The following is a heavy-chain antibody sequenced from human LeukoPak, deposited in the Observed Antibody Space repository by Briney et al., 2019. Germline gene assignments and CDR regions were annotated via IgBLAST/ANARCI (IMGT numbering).Heavy chain of an antibody. CDR3: AKEDALSKRGYSYGVFDY. Sequence: GGSLRLSCAASGFTFSSYAMSWVRQAPGKGLEWVSAISGSGGSTYYADSVKGRFTISRDNSKNTLYLQMNSLRAEDTAVYYCAKEDALSKRGYSYGVFDYWGQGTLVTVSS. CDR1: GFTFSSYA. J-gene: IGHJ4*02. CDR2: ISGSGGST. V-gene: IGHV3-23*01. D-gene: IGHD5-18*01.